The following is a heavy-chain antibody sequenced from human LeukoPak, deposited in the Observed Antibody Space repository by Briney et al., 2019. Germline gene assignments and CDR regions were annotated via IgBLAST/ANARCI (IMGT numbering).Heavy chain of an antibody. CDR2: IKSKTDGGTT. V-gene: IGHV3-15*01. Sequence: GGSLRLSCTVSGFTVSSNYMSWVRQAPGKGLEWVGRIKSKTDGGTTDYAAPVKGRFTISRDASKNTLYLQMNSLKTEDTAVDYCTPLRPYIQPRWAQGTMVTVSS. CDR1: GFTVSSNY. D-gene: IGHD5-18*01. J-gene: IGHJ3*01. CDR3: TPLRPYIQPR.